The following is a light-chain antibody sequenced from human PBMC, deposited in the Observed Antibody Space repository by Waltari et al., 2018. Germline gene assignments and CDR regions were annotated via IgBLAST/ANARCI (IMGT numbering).Light chain of an antibody. V-gene: IGKV4-1*01. CDR3: QQYYSTPQT. J-gene: IGKJ4*01. Sequence: DIVMTQSPDSLAVSLGERASINCKSSQSVLYSSNNKNYLAWYQHKPGQPPRLLIYWASTRESGVPDRFSGSGSGTDFTLTINSLQAEDVAVYYCQQYYSTPQTFGGGTKVEIK. CDR1: QSVLYSSNNKNY. CDR2: WAS.